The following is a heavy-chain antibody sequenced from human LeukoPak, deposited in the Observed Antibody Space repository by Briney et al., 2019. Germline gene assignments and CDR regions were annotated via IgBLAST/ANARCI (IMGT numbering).Heavy chain of an antibody. J-gene: IGHJ4*02. Sequence: HPGGSLRLSCAASGFTFSSYAMSWVRQAPGKGLEWVSAISGSGGSTYYADSVKGRFTISRDNSKNTLYLQMNSLRAEDTAVYYCARDWDSSGYPHIDYWGQGTLVTVSS. CDR2: ISGSGGST. V-gene: IGHV3-23*01. CDR1: GFTFSSYA. D-gene: IGHD3-22*01. CDR3: ARDWDSSGYPHIDY.